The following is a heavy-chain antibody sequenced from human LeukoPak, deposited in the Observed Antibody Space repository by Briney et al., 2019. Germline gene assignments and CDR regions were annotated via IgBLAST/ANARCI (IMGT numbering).Heavy chain of an antibody. CDR3: ARDRPGLDPEIAAAAGFDL. J-gene: IGHJ2*01. CDR2: IYHSGST. D-gene: IGHD6-13*01. CDR1: GGSISSGGYY. V-gene: IGHV4-30-2*01. Sequence: PSETLSLTCTVSGGSISSGGYYWSWIRQPPGKGLEWIGYIYHSGSTYYNPSLKSRATISVDRSKNQFSLKLSSVTAADTAVYYCARDRPGLDPEIAAAAGFDLWGRGTLVTVSS.